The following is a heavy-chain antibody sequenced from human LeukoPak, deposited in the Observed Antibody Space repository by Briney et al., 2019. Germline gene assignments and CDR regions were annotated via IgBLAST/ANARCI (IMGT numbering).Heavy chain of an antibody. CDR1: GFTFSNYA. J-gene: IGHJ4*02. V-gene: IGHV3-30*04. Sequence: GGSLRLSCEASGFTFSNYAMHWVRQAPGKGLEWVALILYDGSNTYYADSVKGRFTISRDNSKNKLYLQMNSLRPDDTAVYYCARDWGRFSGYGGYFDYWGQGTLVTVSS. CDR3: ARDWGRFSGYGGYFDY. D-gene: IGHD5-12*01. CDR2: ILYDGSNT.